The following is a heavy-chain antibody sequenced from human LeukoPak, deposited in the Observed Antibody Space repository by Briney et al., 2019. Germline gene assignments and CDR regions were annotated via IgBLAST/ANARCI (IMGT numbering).Heavy chain of an antibody. CDR3: AASSGIVVVIHPTQYDY. CDR1: GGTFSSYT. CDR2: IIPIFGTA. Sequence: SVKVSCKASGGTFSSYTISWVRQAPGQGLEWMGGIIPIFGTANYAQKFQGRVTITADESTSTAYMELSSLRSEDTAVYYCAASSGIVVVIHPTQYDYWGQGTLVTVSS. V-gene: IGHV1-69*01. J-gene: IGHJ4*02. D-gene: IGHD3-22*01.